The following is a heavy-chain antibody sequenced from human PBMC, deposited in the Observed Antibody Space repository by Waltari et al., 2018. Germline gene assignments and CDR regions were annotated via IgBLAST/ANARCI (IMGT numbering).Heavy chain of an antibody. CDR3: ARDLGYYDSSGYRPHDAFDI. V-gene: IGHV4-4*07. CDR1: GGSISSYY. CDR2: IYTSGST. D-gene: IGHD3-22*01. Sequence: QVQLQESGPGLVKPSETLSLTCTVSGGSISSYYWSWIRQPAGKGLEWIGRIYTSGSTNDNPSLKSRVTMSVDTSKNQFSLKLSSVTAADTAVYYCARDLGYYDSSGYRPHDAFDIWGQGTMVTVSS. J-gene: IGHJ3*02.